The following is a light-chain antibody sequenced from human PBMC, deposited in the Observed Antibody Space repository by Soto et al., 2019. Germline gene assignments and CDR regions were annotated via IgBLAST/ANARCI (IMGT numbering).Light chain of an antibody. V-gene: IGKV3-20*01. CDR1: QTINNN. J-gene: IGKJ1*01. Sequence: VMTQAPATLSVSPGERVTLSCRASQTINNNVAWYQLKDGQVPRLLIYGASSRATGIPDRFSGSGSGTDFTLTISRLEPEDFAVYYCQQYGSSLWTFGQGTKVDIK. CDR3: QQYGSSLWT. CDR2: GAS.